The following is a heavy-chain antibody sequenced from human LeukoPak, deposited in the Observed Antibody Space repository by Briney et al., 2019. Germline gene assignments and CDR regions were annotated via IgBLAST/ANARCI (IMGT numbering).Heavy chain of an antibody. Sequence: PSETLSLTCTVSGGSISSYYWSWIRQPPGKGLEWIGYIYYSGSTNYNPSLKSRVTISVDTSKNQFSLKLSSVTAADTAVYYCARWWYSSQYYYYYYGMDVWGQGTTVTVSS. J-gene: IGHJ6*02. CDR1: GGSISSYY. CDR3: ARWWYSSQYYYYYYGMDV. D-gene: IGHD6-13*01. CDR2: IYYSGST. V-gene: IGHV4-59*01.